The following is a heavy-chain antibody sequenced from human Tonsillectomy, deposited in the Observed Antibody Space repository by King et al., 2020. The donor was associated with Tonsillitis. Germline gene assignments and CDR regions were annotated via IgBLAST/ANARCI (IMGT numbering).Heavy chain of an antibody. Sequence: QLVQSGAEVKKPGESLKISCKGSGYSFTSYWIGWVRQMPGKGLEWMGIIYPVDFDTNYSPFFQGKDTISADKSISTAYLQWSSPKASDTAMYYCARLGPYLGATRPFDYWGQGTLVTVSS. CDR3: ARLGPYLGATRPFDY. CDR1: GYSFTSYW. V-gene: IGHV5-51*01. J-gene: IGHJ4*02. CDR2: IYPVDFDT. D-gene: IGHD1-26*01.